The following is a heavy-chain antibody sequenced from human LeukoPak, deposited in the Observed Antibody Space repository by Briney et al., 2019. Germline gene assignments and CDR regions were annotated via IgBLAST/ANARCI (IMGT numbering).Heavy chain of an antibody. CDR1: GGSFSGYY. J-gene: IGHJ3*02. D-gene: IGHD3-16*02. Sequence: SETLSLTCAVYGGSFSGYYWSWIRQPPGKGLEWIGEINHSGSTNYNPSLKSRVTISVDTSKNQFSLKLSSVTAADTAVYYCARAREQAPETYYDYVWGSYRPDAFDIRGQGTMVTVSS. V-gene: IGHV4-34*01. CDR3: ARAREQAPETYYDYVWGSYRPDAFDI. CDR2: INHSGST.